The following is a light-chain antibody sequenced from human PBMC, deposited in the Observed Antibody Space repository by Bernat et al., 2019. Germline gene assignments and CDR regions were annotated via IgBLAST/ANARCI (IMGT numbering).Light chain of an antibody. CDR1: SSDVGYYNY. V-gene: IGLV2-14*03. Sequence: QSALTQPASVSGSPGQSITISCTGTSSDVGYYNYVSWYQQHPGKVPKVMIYDVSNRPSGVSNLFSGSKSGNTASLTISGLQAEDEADYYCNSYSSTTTPYVFGTGTRVTVL. CDR2: DVS. J-gene: IGLJ1*01. CDR3: NSYSSTTTPYV.